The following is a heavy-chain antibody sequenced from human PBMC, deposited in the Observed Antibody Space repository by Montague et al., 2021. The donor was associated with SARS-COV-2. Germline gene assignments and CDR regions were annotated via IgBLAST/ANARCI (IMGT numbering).Heavy chain of an antibody. V-gene: IGHV3-23*01. CDR3: AKQTGAGAIVYWYFDL. J-gene: IGHJ2*01. D-gene: IGHD6-25*01. Sequence: SLRLSCAASGFAFNNFAMTWVRQPPGKGLEWVSSIFGSGAGTYYADSVKGRFTISRDNSRNTVYLQMSSLRAEGTAKYYCAKQTGAGAIVYWYFDLWGRGTVVSVSS. CDR2: IFGSGAGT. CDR1: GFAFNNFA.